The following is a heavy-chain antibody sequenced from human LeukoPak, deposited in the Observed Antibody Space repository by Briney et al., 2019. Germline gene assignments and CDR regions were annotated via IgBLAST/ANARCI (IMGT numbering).Heavy chain of an antibody. CDR3: ASGGWELVSWGAFDI. V-gene: IGHV3-48*02. CDR1: GFTFDTYS. CDR2: ISSSSSTI. D-gene: IGHD1-26*01. Sequence: SGGSLRLSCAASGFTFDTYSMNWVRQAPGKGLEWVSYISSSSSTIYYADSVKGRFTISRDNAKNSLYLQMNSLRDEDTAVYYCASGGWELVSWGAFDIWGQGTMVTVSS. J-gene: IGHJ3*02.